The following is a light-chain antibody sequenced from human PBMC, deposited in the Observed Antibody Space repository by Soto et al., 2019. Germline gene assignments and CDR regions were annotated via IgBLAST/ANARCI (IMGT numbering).Light chain of an antibody. Sequence: IVLTQSPGTLSLSPGVIATLACIASHSFRRYLAWYQQKPGQVPRVVIYDASNRATDIPARFSGSGSGTEFTLTISSLEPEDFAVYYCQQRSNWPLTFGGGTKVDI. CDR2: DAS. J-gene: IGKJ4*01. CDR1: HSFRRY. CDR3: QQRSNWPLT. V-gene: IGKV3-11*01.